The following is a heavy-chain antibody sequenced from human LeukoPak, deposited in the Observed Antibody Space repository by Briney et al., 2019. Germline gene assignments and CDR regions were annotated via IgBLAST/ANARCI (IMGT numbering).Heavy chain of an antibody. V-gene: IGHV1-2*02. CDR3: ARGASGYVADAFDI. J-gene: IGHJ3*02. CDR1: GYTFTGYY. D-gene: IGHD3-16*01. Sequence: ASVKVSCKASGYTFTGYYMHWVRQAPGQGLEWMGWINPNSGGTNYAQKFQGRVTMTRDTSISTAYMELSSLRSEDTAVYYCARGASGYVADAFDIWGQGTMVTVSS. CDR2: INPNSGGT.